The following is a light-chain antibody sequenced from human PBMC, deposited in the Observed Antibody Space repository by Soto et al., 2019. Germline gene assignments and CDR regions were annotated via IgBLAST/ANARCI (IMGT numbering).Light chain of an antibody. CDR3: SSYTTRNTEV. V-gene: IGLV2-14*03. CDR2: DVT. J-gene: IGLJ1*01. Sequence: QSVLTQPASVSGSPGQSISISCIGTSSDVGAFNYVSWYQHHPGKAPQLIIYDVTSRPSGVPNRFSASKSGNTASLTISGLQAEDEADYYCSSYTTRNTEVFGTGTKVTVL. CDR1: SSDVGAFNY.